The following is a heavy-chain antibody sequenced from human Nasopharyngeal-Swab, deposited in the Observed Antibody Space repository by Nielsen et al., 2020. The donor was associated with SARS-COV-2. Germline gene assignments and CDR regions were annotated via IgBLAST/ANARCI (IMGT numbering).Heavy chain of an antibody. Sequence: TLSLTCTVSGDSLSSSNYYWGWIRQPPGKGLEWMGYIYYSGTTYYNPSLKSRVTMSVDTSKNQFSLKLNSVTAADTAVYYCARSGGGYGDYVGPFDYWGQGTLVTVSS. V-gene: IGHV4-31*03. D-gene: IGHD4-17*01. J-gene: IGHJ4*02. CDR3: ARSGGGYGDYVGPFDY. CDR1: GDSLSSSNYY. CDR2: IYYSGTT.